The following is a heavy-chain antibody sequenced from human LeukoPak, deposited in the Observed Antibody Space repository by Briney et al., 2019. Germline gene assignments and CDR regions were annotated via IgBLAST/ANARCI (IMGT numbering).Heavy chain of an antibody. CDR1: GFTFDDYA. V-gene: IGHV3-43D*03. CDR2: ISWDGGST. D-gene: IGHD2-2*01. Sequence: PGGSLRLSCAASGFTFDDYAMHWVRQAPGKGLEWVSLISWDGGSTYYADSVKGRFTISRDNSKNSLYLQMNSLRAEDTALYYCAWSTLYYYYMDVWGKGTTVTVSS. J-gene: IGHJ6*03. CDR3: AWSTLYYYYMDV.